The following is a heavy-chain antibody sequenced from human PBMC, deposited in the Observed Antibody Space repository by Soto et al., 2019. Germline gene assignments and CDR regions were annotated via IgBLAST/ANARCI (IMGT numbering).Heavy chain of an antibody. J-gene: IGHJ4*02. D-gene: IGHD6-19*01. Sequence: EVQLVESGGGLVKPGGSLRLSCAASGFTFSSYSMNWVRQAPGKRLEWVSSISGGGTYIYYADSVKGRFTISRDNAKNSLYLHMNSLRAEDTAVYYCARVGIAVAGTYFDFWGQGILVTVSS. CDR1: GFTFSSYS. CDR3: ARVGIAVAGTYFDF. CDR2: ISGGGTYI. V-gene: IGHV3-21*01.